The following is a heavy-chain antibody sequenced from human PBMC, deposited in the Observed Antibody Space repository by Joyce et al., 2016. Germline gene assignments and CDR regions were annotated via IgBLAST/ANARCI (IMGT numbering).Heavy chain of an antibody. CDR1: GNTFNKYD. CDR3: ARGPSLHSKQVGGFWFDP. Sequence: QVQLVQSGPEVKKPGASVRIPCRASGNTFNKYDINWVRQAPGRGLEWIGWMNRISRNAGFGWHHLGRVRLAGDTSISTAYMDLTDLTFGDTAVYYGARGPSLHSKQVGGFWFDPWGQRTLVTVS. CDR2: MNRISRNA. J-gene: IGHJ5*02. D-gene: IGHD1-26*01. V-gene: IGHV1-8*03.